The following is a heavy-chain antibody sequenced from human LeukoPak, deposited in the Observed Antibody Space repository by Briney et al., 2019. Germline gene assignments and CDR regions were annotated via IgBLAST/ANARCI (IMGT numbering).Heavy chain of an antibody. V-gene: IGHV3-30-3*01. D-gene: IGHD4-17*01. CDR3: ARAQTSTVTFLFDY. CDR1: GFTFSSYA. J-gene: IGHJ4*02. Sequence: GGSLRLSCAASGFTFSSYAMHWVRQAPGKGLEWVAVISYDGSNKYYADSVKGRFTISRDNAKNSLYLQMNSLRAEDTAMYYCARAQTSTVTFLFDYWGQGTLVTASS. CDR2: ISYDGSNK.